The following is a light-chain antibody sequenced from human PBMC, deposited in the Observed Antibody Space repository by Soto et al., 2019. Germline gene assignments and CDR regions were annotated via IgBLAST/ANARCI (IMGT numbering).Light chain of an antibody. Sequence: EIVLTQSPGTLSLSPGERLTLSCRASQSVTSSYLAWYQHKPGQAPRLLIYGASTKATGTPDRFSGSGSGTDFTLTISRLEPEDFAVYYCQQRSNWPPWTFGQGTKVEIK. CDR3: QQRSNWPPWT. J-gene: IGKJ1*01. CDR2: GAS. V-gene: IGKV3D-20*02. CDR1: QSVTSSY.